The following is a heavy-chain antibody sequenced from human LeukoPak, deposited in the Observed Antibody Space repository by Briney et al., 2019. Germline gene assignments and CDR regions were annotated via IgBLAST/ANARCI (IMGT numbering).Heavy chain of an antibody. CDR2: ISGSGGST. Sequence: GGSLRLSCAASGFIFSTYEMSWVRQAPGKGLEWVSSISGSGGSTYYADSVKGRFTISRDNSKKTLYLRMNSLRAEDTALYYCAKEQRGYSGYMVGSCFDPWGQGTLVTVSS. J-gene: IGHJ5*02. CDR1: GFIFSTYE. CDR3: AKEQRGYSGYMVGSCFDP. D-gene: IGHD5-12*01. V-gene: IGHV3-23*01.